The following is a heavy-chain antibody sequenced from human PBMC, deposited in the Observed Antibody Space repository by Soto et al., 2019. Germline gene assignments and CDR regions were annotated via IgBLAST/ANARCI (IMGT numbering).Heavy chain of an antibody. CDR3: ARAAWGGYNFGAFDI. D-gene: IGHD5-12*01. J-gene: IGHJ3*02. CDR2: IYYSGST. V-gene: IGHV4-59*01. Sequence: SETLSLTCTVSGGSISSYYWSWIRQPPGKGLEWIGYIYYSGSTNYNPSLKSRVTISVDTSKNQFSLKLSSVTAADTAVYYCARAAWGGYNFGAFDIWGQGTMVTVSS. CDR1: GGSISSYY.